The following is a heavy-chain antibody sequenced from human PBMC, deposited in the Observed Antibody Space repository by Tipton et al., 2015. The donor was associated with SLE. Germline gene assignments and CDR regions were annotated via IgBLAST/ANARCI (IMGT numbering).Heavy chain of an antibody. CDR1: GGSLSSYY. J-gene: IGHJ3*02. V-gene: IGHV4-59*12. CDR2: IYYSGST. D-gene: IGHD3-9*01. CDR3: ARRNYDVLTGYYDGFDI. Sequence: TLSLTCTVSGGSLSSYYWSWIRQPPGKGLEWIAYIYYSGSTDYNPSLKSRVTISVDRSKNQFSLKLTSVTAADTAVYLFARRNYDVLTGYYDGFDIRGHGTVVTVSS.